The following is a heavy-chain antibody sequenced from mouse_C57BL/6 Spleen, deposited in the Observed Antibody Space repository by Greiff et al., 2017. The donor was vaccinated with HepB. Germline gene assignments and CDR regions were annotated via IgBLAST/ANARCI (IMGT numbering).Heavy chain of an antibody. CDR2: INPNNGGT. D-gene: IGHD1-1*01. CDR3: ARNYYGSSFPMDY. J-gene: IGHJ4*01. V-gene: IGHV1-22*01. Sequence: VQLKQSGPELVKPGASVKMSCKASGYTFTDYNMHWVKQSHGKSLEWIGYINPNNGGTSYNQKFKGKATLTVNKSSSTAYMELRSLTSEDSAVYYCARNYYGSSFPMDYWGQGTSVTVSS. CDR1: GYTFTDYN.